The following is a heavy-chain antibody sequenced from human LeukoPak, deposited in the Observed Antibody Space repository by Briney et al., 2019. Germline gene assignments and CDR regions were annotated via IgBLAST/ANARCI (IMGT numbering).Heavy chain of an antibody. V-gene: IGHV1-2*02. D-gene: IGHD3-22*01. J-gene: IGHJ4*02. Sequence: GASVKVSCKASGYTFTTYAMNWVRQAPGQGLEWMGWINPNSGGTNYAQKFQGRVTMTRDTSISTAYMELSRLRSDDTAVYYCARVDFDSSHSHWAQGTLVTVSS. CDR1: GYTFTTYA. CDR2: INPNSGGT. CDR3: ARVDFDSSHSH.